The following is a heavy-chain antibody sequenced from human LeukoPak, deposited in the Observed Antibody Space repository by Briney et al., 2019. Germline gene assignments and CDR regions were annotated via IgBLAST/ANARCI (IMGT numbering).Heavy chain of an antibody. V-gene: IGHV4-34*01. D-gene: IGHD2-21*02. CDR2: INHSGST. CDR1: GGSFSGYY. J-gene: IGHJ4*02. Sequence: SETLSLTCAVYGGSFSGYYWSWIRQPPGKGLEGMGEINHSGSTNYNPSLKSRVTISVDTSKNQFSLKLSSVTAADTAVYYCARVAPEAYCGGDCYTDYWGQGTLVTVSS. CDR3: ARVAPEAYCGGDCYTDY.